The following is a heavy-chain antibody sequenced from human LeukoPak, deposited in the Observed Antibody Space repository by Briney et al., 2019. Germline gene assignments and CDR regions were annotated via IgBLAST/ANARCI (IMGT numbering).Heavy chain of an antibody. J-gene: IGHJ4*02. Sequence: SVKVSCKASGGTFSSYAYSWVRQAPGQGLAWVGVINPIFGKANYAQKFKGRSTITADESANTPYKKLSSKGSDYTDVYYCARDGMVWGIRGMEETSEAFFDYWGQGTLVTVSS. V-gene: IGHV1-69*13. CDR1: GGTFSSYA. CDR3: ARDGMVWGIRGMEETSEAFFDY. D-gene: IGHD7-27*01. CDR2: INPIFGKA.